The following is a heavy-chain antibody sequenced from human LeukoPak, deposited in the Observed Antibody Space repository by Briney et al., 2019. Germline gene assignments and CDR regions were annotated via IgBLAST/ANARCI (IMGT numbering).Heavy chain of an antibody. CDR3: ARDRESSSKGHFDY. V-gene: IGHV3-NL1*01. CDR2: IYSGGST. Sequence: GGSLRLSCAASGFTFSSYAMHWVRQAPGKGLEWVSDIYSGGSTYYADSVKGRFTISRDNSKNTLFLQMNSLRADDTAVYYCARDRESSSKGHFDYWGQGTLVTVSS. D-gene: IGHD2-15*01. J-gene: IGHJ4*02. CDR1: GFTFSSYA.